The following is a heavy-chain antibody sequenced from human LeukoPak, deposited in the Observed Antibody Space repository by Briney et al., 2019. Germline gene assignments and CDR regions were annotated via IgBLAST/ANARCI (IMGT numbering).Heavy chain of an antibody. Sequence: GGSLRISCAASGFIFSSYSMNWVRQAPGKGLEWVSYISSGGSTIYYADSVKGRFTISRDSAKNSLYLQMNSLRVEDTAVYYCARGDQEASETAIDYWGQGTLVTISS. D-gene: IGHD5-24*01. V-gene: IGHV3-48*01. CDR3: ARGDQEASETAIDY. CDR2: ISSGGSTI. CDR1: GFIFSSYS. J-gene: IGHJ4*02.